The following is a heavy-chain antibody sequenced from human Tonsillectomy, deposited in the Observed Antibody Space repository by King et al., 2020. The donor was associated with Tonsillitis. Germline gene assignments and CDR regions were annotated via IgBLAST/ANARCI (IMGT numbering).Heavy chain of an antibody. V-gene: IGHV5-51*01. Sequence: QLVQSGAEVKKPGESLKISCKGSGYSFTSYWIGWVRQMPGKGLEWMGFIYPGDSDTRYSPSFQGQVTISADKYISTAYLQWISLKASVTAMYYCARGDRGSGGSCYPVHDAFDICGQGTMGSVSA. CDR3: ARGDRGSGGSCYPVHDAFDI. J-gene: IGHJ3*02. CDR1: GYSFTSYW. D-gene: IGHD2-15*01. CDR2: IYPGDSDT.